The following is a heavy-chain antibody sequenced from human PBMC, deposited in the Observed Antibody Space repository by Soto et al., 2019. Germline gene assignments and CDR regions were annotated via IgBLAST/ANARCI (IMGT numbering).Heavy chain of an antibody. D-gene: IGHD1-26*01. J-gene: IGHJ3*02. CDR2: IDFTGRLT. Sequence: GGSLRLSCAASGFTSSMTWVRQAPGKGLDWVSAIDFTGRLTYYADSVKGRFTISRDNSKNTLYLQMNSLRAEDMAFFFCAKVGSHSGGHYDAFDIWGQGTTVTVSS. CDR3: AKVGSHSGGHYDAFDI. V-gene: IGHV3-23*05. CDR1: GFTSS.